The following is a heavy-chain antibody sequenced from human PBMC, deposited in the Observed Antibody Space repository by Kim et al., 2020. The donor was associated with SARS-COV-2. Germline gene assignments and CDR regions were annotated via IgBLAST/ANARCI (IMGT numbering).Heavy chain of an antibody. CDR1: GYTFTSYG. Sequence: ASVKVSCKASGYTFTSYGISWVRQAPGQGLEWMGWISAYNGNTNYAQKLQGRVTMTTDTSTSTAYMELRSLRSDDTAVYYCARDHRGILEWFWWFDPWGQGTLVTVSS. J-gene: IGHJ5*02. CDR2: ISAYNGNT. V-gene: IGHV1-18*01. CDR3: ARDHRGILEWFWWFDP. D-gene: IGHD3-3*01.